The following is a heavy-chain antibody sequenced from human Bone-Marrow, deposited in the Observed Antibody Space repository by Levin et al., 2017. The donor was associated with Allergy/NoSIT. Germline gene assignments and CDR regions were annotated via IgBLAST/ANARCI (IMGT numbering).Heavy chain of an antibody. D-gene: IGHD6-13*01. CDR3: ARTYSSSWYARSRAPYYYYYGMDV. V-gene: IGHV3-30-3*01. CDR2: ISYDGSNK. J-gene: IGHJ6*02. CDR1: GFTFSSYA. Sequence: PGGSLRLSCAASGFTFSSYAMHWVRQAPGKGLEWVAVISYDGSNKYYADSVKGRFTISRDNSKNTLYLQMNSLRAEDTAVYYCARTYSSSWYARSRAPYYYYYGMDVWGQGTTVTVSS.